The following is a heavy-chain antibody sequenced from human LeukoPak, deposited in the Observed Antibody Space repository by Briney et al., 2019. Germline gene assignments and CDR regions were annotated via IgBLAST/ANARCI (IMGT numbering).Heavy chain of an antibody. D-gene: IGHD4-17*01. CDR1: GVSISSYY. J-gene: IGHJ5*02. CDR3: ARGMTTGPDP. CDR2: IYYSGST. V-gene: IGHV4-59*08. Sequence: SETLSLTCTVSGVSISSYYWSWIRQPPWKGLDWIGYIYYSGSTNYNPSLKSRLTISVDTSKNQFSLNLSSVTASDTAVYYCARGMTTGPDPWGQGTLVTVSS.